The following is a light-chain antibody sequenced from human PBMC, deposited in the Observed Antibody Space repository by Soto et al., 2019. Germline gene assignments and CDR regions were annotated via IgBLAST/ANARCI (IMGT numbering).Light chain of an antibody. CDR1: QSISRH. CDR2: AAF. CDR3: QQTSSITWT. Sequence: DIQMTQSPSSLSASVGDRVTITCRASQSISRHLNWYQQKPGKAPKLLVYAAFSLQGGVPSRFSGSGSGTDFTLTISSLQPEDIATYYCQQTSSITWTFGQGTNVEIK. J-gene: IGKJ1*01. V-gene: IGKV1-39*01.